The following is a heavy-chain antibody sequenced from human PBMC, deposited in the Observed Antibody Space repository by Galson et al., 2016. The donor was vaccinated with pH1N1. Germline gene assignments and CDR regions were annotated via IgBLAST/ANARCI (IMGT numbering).Heavy chain of an antibody. Sequence: SLRLSCAASGFTFSDYWMLWVRHAPGKGLEWVANINQDGTQRYHLDSVRGRFTISRDNARNSLYLQMSSLRPDDTALYYCTRGSPFGAYWGQGILVTVSS. CDR3: TRGSPFGAY. CDR1: GFTFSDYW. V-gene: IGHV3-7*03. J-gene: IGHJ4*02. D-gene: IGHD1-26*01. CDR2: INQDGTQR.